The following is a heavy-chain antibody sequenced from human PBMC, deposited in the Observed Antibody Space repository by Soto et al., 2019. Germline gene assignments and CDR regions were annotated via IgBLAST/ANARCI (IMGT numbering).Heavy chain of an antibody. CDR1: GGSISSNSYY. V-gene: IGHV4-39*01. D-gene: IGHD5-18*01. J-gene: IGHJ4*02. Sequence: QLQLQESGPGLVKPWETQSLTCTVSGGSISSNSYYWAWIRQPPGKGLEWIGSGYHGGNTYYNPSHKSRVTISVDTSTNQFSLKLNSVTAADTAVYYCARHLSGYGYLYFEYWGQGILVTVSS. CDR2: GYHGGNT. CDR3: ARHLSGYGYLYFEY.